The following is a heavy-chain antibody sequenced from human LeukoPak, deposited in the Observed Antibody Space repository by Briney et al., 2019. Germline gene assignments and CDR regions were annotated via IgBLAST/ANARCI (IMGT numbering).Heavy chain of an antibody. D-gene: IGHD6-19*01. CDR2: IWHDGSNK. CDR1: GFTFDTFG. CDR3: ARDRSTGSYFFFDY. Sequence: QPGGSLRLSCLASGFTFDTFGMYWARQAPGKGLEWVAVIWHDGSNKYYTESVKGRFTISRDNSKNTLYLQMNSLRAEDTAVYYCARDRSTGSYFFFDYWGQGVLVTVSS. V-gene: IGHV3-33*07. J-gene: IGHJ4*02.